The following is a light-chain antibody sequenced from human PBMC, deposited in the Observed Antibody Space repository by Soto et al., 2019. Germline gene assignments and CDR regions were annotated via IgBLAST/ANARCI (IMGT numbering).Light chain of an antibody. Sequence: QSALTQPASVSGSPGQSITISCTGTSSDVGGYNYVSWYQHHPGKAPKLMIYDVSNRPSGVSNRFSGSKSGNTASLTISGLQAEDEADYYCSSYTSSSTYVVFGRGTKLTVL. CDR2: DVS. J-gene: IGLJ2*01. V-gene: IGLV2-14*03. CDR1: SSDVGGYNY. CDR3: SSYTSSSTYVV.